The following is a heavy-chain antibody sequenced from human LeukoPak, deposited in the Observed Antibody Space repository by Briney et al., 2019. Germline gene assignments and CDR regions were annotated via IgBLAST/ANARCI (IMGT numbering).Heavy chain of an antibody. CDR2: IIPILGIA. D-gene: IGHD3-22*01. CDR3: ARARSDSSGYYYDY. Sequence: SVKVSCKASGYTFTSYDINWVRQATGQGLEWMGRIIPILGIANYAQKFQGRVTITADKSTSTAYMELSSLRSEDTAVYYCARARSDSSGYYYDYWGQGTLVTVSS. CDR1: GYTFTSYD. V-gene: IGHV1-69*04. J-gene: IGHJ4*02.